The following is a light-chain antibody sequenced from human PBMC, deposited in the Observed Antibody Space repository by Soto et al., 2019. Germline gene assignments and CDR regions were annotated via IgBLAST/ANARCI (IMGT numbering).Light chain of an antibody. J-gene: IGLJ2*01. CDR3: GSSTDTDTLVI. CDR1: TXDVGRYKF. CDR2: EVT. V-gene: IGLV2-14*01. Sequence: QSALTQPASVSGSPGQSITISCTGTTXDVGRYKFVSWYQHHPGKAPKLLIFEVTNRPSGVSSRFSGSKSGNTASLTISGLQTEDEATYYCGSSTDTDTLVIFGGGTKVTVL.